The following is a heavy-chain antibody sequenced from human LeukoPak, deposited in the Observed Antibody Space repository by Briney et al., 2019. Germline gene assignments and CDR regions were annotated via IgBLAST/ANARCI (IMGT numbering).Heavy chain of an antibody. CDR1: GYSFTSYW. V-gene: IGHV5-51*01. D-gene: IGHD3-10*01. CDR3: ARRPASYYGSGIWFDP. J-gene: IGHJ5*02. Sequence: GESLKISCKGSGYSFTSYWINWVRQMPGKGLEWMGIIYPGDSDTRYSPSFQGQVTISVDKSISTAYLQWSSLKASDAAMYYCARRPASYYGSGIWFDPWGQGTLVTVSS. CDR2: IYPGDSDT.